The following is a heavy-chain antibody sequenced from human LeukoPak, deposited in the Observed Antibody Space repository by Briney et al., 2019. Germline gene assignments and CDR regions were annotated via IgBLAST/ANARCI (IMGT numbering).Heavy chain of an antibody. CDR3: AREPPCAYTCPWLYSEY. CDR2: TWYDGSNK. CDR1: GWTFTDYC. V-gene: IGHV3-33*01. J-gene: IGHJ4*02. Sequence: GGSLTLSCVASGWTFTDYCMHWIRQAPGKGLEWVAVTWYDGSNKYYADSVKGRFTNSRNNSKNTLYLQMNILRAEDTAVYYCAREPPCAYTCPWLYSEYWAQGTLVTVSS. D-gene: IGHD1-1*01.